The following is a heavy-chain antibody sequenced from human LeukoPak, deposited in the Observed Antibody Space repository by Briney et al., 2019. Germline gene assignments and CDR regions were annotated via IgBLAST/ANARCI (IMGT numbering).Heavy chain of an antibody. J-gene: IGHJ5*02. V-gene: IGHV3-21*01. CDR3: ARGITILGVPLEGIRFDP. D-gene: IGHD3-3*01. CDR1: GFTFSSYS. Sequence: GGSLRLSCAASGFTFSSYSMNWVRQAPGKGLEWVSSISSSSSYIYYADSVKGRFTISRDNAKNSLYLQMNSLRAEDTAVYYCARGITILGVPLEGIRFDPWGQGTLVTVSS. CDR2: ISSSSSYI.